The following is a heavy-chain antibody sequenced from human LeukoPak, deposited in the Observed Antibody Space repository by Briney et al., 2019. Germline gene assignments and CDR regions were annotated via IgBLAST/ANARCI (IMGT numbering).Heavy chain of an antibody. D-gene: IGHD3-22*01. CDR1: GYTFTSYG. CDR2: ISAYNGNT. CDR3: ARGNYDTRSGFDY. Sequence: GASVKVSCKASGYTFTSYGISWVRQAPGQGLEWMGWISAYNGNTNYAQKFQGRVTMTRDTSISTAYMELSRLRSDDTAVYYCARGNYDTRSGFDYWGRGTLVTVSS. J-gene: IGHJ4*02. V-gene: IGHV1-18*01.